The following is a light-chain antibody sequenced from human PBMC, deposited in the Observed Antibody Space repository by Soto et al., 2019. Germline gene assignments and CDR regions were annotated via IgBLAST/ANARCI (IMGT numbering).Light chain of an antibody. CDR2: GAS. CDR1: QSVNNND. Sequence: EIVLTQSPGTLSLSPGERATLSCRASQSVNNNDLAWYSQKPGQAPRLLIYGASSRATGIPDRFSGSVSGTDFTLTISKLEPEDFAVYYCQQHGSSPSTFGPGTTLAIK. V-gene: IGKV3-20*01. J-gene: IGKJ2*01. CDR3: QQHGSSPST.